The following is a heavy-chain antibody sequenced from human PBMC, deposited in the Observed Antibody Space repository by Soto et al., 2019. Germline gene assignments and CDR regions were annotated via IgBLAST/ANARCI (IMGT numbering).Heavy chain of an antibody. CDR2: ISAYNGNT. CDR3: ARGQVVVTAIDAFDI. Sequence: GASVKVSCKASCYTFTSYGISWVRQAPGQGLEWMGWISAYNGNTNYAQKLQGRVTMTTDTSTSTAYMELRSLRSDDTAVYYCARGQVVVTAIDAFDIWGQGTMVTVSS. CDR1: CYTFTSYG. V-gene: IGHV1-18*04. D-gene: IGHD2-21*02. J-gene: IGHJ3*02.